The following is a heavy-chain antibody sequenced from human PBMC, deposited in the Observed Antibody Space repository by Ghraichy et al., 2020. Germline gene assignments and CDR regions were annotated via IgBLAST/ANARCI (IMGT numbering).Heavy chain of an antibody. Sequence: SLNISCATSGFTFDDYAMHWVRQISGKGLEWVSGISWNSGTITYADSVKGRFTISRDNAKNSLYLHMNSLRPEDTALYYCAKGDCSTNGCYAFGGIDYWGQGTLVTVSS. J-gene: IGHJ4*02. CDR3: AKGDCSTNGCYAFGGIDY. D-gene: IGHD1-26*01. CDR1: GFTFDDYA. V-gene: IGHV3-9*01. CDR2: ISWNSGTI.